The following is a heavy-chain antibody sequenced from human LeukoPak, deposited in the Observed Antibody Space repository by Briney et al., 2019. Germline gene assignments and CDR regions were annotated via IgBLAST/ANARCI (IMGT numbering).Heavy chain of an antibody. CDR1: GYSISSGYY. V-gene: IGHV4-38-2*02. D-gene: IGHD3-16*01. CDR2: ICHSGST. Sequence: SETLSLTCTVSGYSISSGYYWGWIRQPPGKGLEWIGSICHSGSTYYNPSLKSRVTISVDTSKNQFSLKLSSVTAADTAVYYCAREPTRLGAFDIWGQGTKVTVSS. J-gene: IGHJ3*02. CDR3: AREPTRLGAFDI.